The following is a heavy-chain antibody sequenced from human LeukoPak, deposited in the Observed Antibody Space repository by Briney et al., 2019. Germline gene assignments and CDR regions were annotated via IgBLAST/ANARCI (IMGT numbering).Heavy chain of an antibody. V-gene: IGHV1-46*01. Sequence: GASVTLSCTASGYTFTSYYMHWVRQAPGQGLEWMGIVNPSGGSTSYAQKFQGRVTMTRDTSTSTVYMELSSLRSEDTAVYYCARDGTSYYYGSGSPHYYGMDVWGKGTTVTVSS. CDR1: GYTFTSYY. CDR2: VNPSGGST. D-gene: IGHD3-10*01. CDR3: ARDGTSYYYGSGSPHYYGMDV. J-gene: IGHJ6*04.